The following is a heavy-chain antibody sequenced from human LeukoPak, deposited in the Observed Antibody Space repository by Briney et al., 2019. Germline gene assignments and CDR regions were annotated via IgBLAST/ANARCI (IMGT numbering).Heavy chain of an antibody. CDR3: ARVPYYFGSGSYSPSFYFDY. D-gene: IGHD3-10*01. J-gene: IGHJ4*02. Sequence: SETLSLTCSVSGGSISSTNYYWGWIRQPPGKGLEWIGSIYYNGTTNYNPSLKSRVTISVDTSENQFSLKLNSVTAADTAVYYCARVPYYFGSGSYSPSFYFDYWGQGTLVTVSS. V-gene: IGHV4-39*07. CDR1: GGSISSTNYY. CDR2: IYYNGTT.